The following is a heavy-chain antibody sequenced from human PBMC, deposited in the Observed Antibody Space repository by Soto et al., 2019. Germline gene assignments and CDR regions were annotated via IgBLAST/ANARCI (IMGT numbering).Heavy chain of an antibody. Sequence: QVQLQESGPGLVKPSETLSLTCTVSGGSISSYYWCWIRQPPGKGLEWIGYIYYVGSTNYNPSLKSRVTISVDTSKNQFSLKLSSVTAADTAVYYCARDSGGSIFDYWGQGPLVTVSS. CDR3: ARDSGGSIFDY. CDR2: IYYVGST. V-gene: IGHV4-59*01. CDR1: GGSISSYY. J-gene: IGHJ4*02. D-gene: IGHD2-15*01.